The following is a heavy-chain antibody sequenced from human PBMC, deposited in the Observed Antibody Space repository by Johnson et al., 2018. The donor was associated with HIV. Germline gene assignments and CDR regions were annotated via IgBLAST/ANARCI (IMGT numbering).Heavy chain of an antibody. J-gene: IGHJ3*02. D-gene: IGHD6-13*01. Sequence: QVQLVESGGGVVQPGRSLRLSCAASGFTFSSYAMHWVRQAPGKGLEWVAVISYDGSNKYYADSVKGRFTISRDNSKKTVYLQMNSLRAEDTAVYYCARAAVSSPRYSSWYYYSNDAVDIWGQGTMVTVSS. V-gene: IGHV3-30*04. CDR2: ISYDGSNK. CDR1: GFTFSSYA. CDR3: ARAAVSSPRYSSWYYYSNDAVDI.